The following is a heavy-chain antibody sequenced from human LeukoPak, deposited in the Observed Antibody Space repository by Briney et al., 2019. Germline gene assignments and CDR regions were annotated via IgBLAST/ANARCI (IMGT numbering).Heavy chain of an antibody. V-gene: IGHV1-2*06. D-gene: IGHD2-2*01. CDR1: GYTFIGYY. CDR3: ARVHEDCSSTSCYD. Sequence: GASVKVSCKASGYTFIGYYMHWVRQAPGQGLEWMGRINPNSGGANYAQKFQGRVTMTRDTSISTAYMELSRLRSDDTAVYYCARVHEDCSSTSCYDWGQGTLVTVSS. CDR2: INPNSGGA. J-gene: IGHJ4*02.